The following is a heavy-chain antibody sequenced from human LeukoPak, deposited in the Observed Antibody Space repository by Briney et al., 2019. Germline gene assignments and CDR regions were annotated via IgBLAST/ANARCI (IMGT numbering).Heavy chain of an antibody. V-gene: IGHV4-39*07. D-gene: IGHD2-21*01. CDR3: ARDLEGHFGGFYFDY. Sequence: SETLSLTCTVSGGSISSSSYYWGWIRQPPGKGLEWIGTIYYSGNTYYTPSLKSRVTISVDTSRNHFSLKLSSVTAADTAVYYCARDLEGHFGGFYFDYWGQGTLVTVSS. CDR2: IYYSGNT. CDR1: GGSISSSSYY. J-gene: IGHJ4*02.